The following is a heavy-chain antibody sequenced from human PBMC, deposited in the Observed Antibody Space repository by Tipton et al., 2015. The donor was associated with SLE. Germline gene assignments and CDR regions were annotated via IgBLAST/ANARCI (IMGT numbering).Heavy chain of an antibody. Sequence: SLRLSCAASGFTFSSYAMSGVRQAPGKGLEWVSVIYSGGSTYYADSVKGRFTISRDNSKNTLYLQMNSLRAEDTAVYYCAKCLSSGWFLGYWGQGTLVTVSS. CDR1: GFTFSSYA. J-gene: IGHJ4*02. V-gene: IGHV3-23*03. CDR3: AKCLSSGWFLGY. CDR2: IYSGGST. D-gene: IGHD6-19*01.